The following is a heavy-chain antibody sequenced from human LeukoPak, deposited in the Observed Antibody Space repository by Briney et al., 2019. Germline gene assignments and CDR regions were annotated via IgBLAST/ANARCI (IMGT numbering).Heavy chain of an antibody. J-gene: IGHJ5*02. CDR3: ARHLRGYCSGGTCWDNWLAP. Sequence: GESLKISCKASGSRVTNYWIGWVRQMPGKGLEWIGIIYSGDSETRYSPSFQGRVAISVDKSINTAFLQWSSLKASDTAIYYCARHLRGYCSGGTCWDNWLAPWGQGTLVTVSS. CDR1: GSRVTNYW. CDR2: IYSGDSET. V-gene: IGHV5-51*01. D-gene: IGHD2-15*01.